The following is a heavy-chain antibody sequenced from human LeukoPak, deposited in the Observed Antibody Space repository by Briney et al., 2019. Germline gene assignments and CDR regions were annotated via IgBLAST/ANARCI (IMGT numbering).Heavy chain of an antibody. Sequence: GGSLRLSCAASGFTFSSYGMHWVRQAPGKGLEWVAVISYDGSNKYYADSVKGRFTISRDNSKNTLYLQMNSLRAEDTAVYYCAKLYCSSTSCYADDVDYWGQGTLVTVSS. V-gene: IGHV3-30*18. CDR3: AKLYCSSTSCYADDVDY. D-gene: IGHD2-2*01. CDR2: ISYDGSNK. CDR1: GFTFSSYG. J-gene: IGHJ4*02.